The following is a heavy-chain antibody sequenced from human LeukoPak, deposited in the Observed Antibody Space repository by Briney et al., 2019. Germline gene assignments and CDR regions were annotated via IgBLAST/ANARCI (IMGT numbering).Heavy chain of an antibody. J-gene: IGHJ6*02. Sequence: GSLRLSCAASGFTFSDYYMSWIRQAPGKGLKWVSYISSSGSTIYYADSVKGRFTISRDNAKNSLYLQMNSLRAEDTAVYYCARDQKNRLYYYYGMDVWGQGTTVTVSS. CDR1: GFTFSDYY. CDR2: ISSSGSTI. D-gene: IGHD1-14*01. CDR3: ARDQKNRLYYYYGMDV. V-gene: IGHV3-11*01.